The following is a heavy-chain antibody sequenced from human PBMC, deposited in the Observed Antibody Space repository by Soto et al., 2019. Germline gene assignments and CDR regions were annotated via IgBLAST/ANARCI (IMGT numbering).Heavy chain of an antibody. V-gene: IGHV1-46*01. D-gene: IGHD6-19*01. CDR1: GYTFTSYY. Sequence: VASLKVSCKASGYTFTSYYMHWVRQAPGQGLEWMGIINPSGGSTSYAQKFQGRVTMTRDTSTSTVYMELSSLRSEDTAVYYCARDLRRIAVAGSPLKYYGMDVWGQGTTVTVSS. CDR2: INPSGGST. CDR3: ARDLRRIAVAGSPLKYYGMDV. J-gene: IGHJ6*02.